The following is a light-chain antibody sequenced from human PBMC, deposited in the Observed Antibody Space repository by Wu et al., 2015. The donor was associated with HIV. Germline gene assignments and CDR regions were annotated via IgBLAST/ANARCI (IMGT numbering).Light chain of an antibody. CDR1: QSVSSTY. Sequence: EIVLTQSPGTLSLSPGERATLSCRARQSVSSTYLAWYQQKPGQSPRLLIHGVSSRATGIPDRFSGSGSGTDFTLTISRLEPEDFAVYYCQQYGSSPYTFGQGTKLEIK. CDR3: QQYGSSPYT. CDR2: GVS. V-gene: IGKV3-20*01. J-gene: IGKJ2*01.